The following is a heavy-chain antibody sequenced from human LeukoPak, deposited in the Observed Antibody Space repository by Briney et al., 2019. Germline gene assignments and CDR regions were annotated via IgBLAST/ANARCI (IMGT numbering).Heavy chain of an antibody. V-gene: IGHV4-59*01. CDR1: DDSITMYY. J-gene: IGHJ6*03. CDR2: VDHTGST. Sequence: PSETLSLTCTVSDDSITMYYWTWIRQPPGKGLEWIGYVDHTGSTKFNPSLNGRVSISRDTSNNFFSLKLSSVTAADTAVYYCARAFYPGYYSYMAVWGKGTTVTVSS. CDR3: ARAFYPGYYSYMAV. D-gene: IGHD3-3*02.